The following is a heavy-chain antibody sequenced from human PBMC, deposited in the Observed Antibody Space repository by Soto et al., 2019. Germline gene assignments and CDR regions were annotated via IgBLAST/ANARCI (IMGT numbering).Heavy chain of an antibody. V-gene: IGHV3-23*01. D-gene: IGHD4-17*01. Sequence: EAQLLDSGGGLVQPGESLRLSCVASGFTFSTYAMSWVRQAPGKGLEWVSAISAGGGSTYYADSVKGRFTISRDNSINTLYLQMNSLRTEDTAVYYCAHPRGYGVFDAYDMWGQGAMVNVSS. J-gene: IGHJ3*02. CDR3: AHPRGYGVFDAYDM. CDR1: GFTFSTYA. CDR2: ISAGGGST.